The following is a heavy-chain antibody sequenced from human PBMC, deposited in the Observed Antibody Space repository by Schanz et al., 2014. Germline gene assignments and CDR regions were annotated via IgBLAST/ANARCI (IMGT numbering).Heavy chain of an antibody. CDR1: EFTFSSYK. CDR2: ISSSGRYI. CDR3: ERDARPYYNYLTPDYAIDY. V-gene: IGHV3-21*01. Sequence: EVQLVESGGGLVKPGGSLRLSCEASEFTFSSYKMNWVRQAPGKGLEWVSSISSSGRYIHYADSVKGRFTISRDNAKNSLYRHMNSLRAEDTAVYDDERDARPYYNYLTPDYAIDYWGQGTLVTVSS. D-gene: IGHD3-16*01. J-gene: IGHJ4*02.